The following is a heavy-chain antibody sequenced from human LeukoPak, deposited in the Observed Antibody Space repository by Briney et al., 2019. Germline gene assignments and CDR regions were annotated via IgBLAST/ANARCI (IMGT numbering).Heavy chain of an antibody. Sequence: PGGSLRLSCAASGFTLSSNYMNWVRQAPGKGLEWVSVIHSGDSTYYPDSVKGRFTISRDNSKNTLYLQMNSLRAEDTAVYYCARELRERGTYYGTFDYWGQGTLVTVSS. CDR3: ARELRERGTYYGTFDY. CDR2: IHSGDST. J-gene: IGHJ4*02. D-gene: IGHD1-26*01. CDR1: GFTLSSNY. V-gene: IGHV3-66*02.